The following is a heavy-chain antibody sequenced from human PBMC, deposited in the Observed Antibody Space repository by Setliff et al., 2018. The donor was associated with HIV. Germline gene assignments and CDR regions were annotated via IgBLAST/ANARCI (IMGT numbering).Heavy chain of an antibody. CDR2: ISTYNGDT. J-gene: IGHJ6*03. V-gene: IGHV1-18*01. CDR3: ARDGGMYSSSWYWYYYYMDV. CDR1: GYTFSKYG. D-gene: IGHD6-13*01. Sequence: VASVKVSCKASGYTFSKYGISWVRQAPGQGPEWIGWISTYNGDTNYAQKFQGRVTMTTDTSTSTAYMELRSLRSDDTAVYYCARDGGMYSSSWYWYYYYMDVWGKGTTVTVSS.